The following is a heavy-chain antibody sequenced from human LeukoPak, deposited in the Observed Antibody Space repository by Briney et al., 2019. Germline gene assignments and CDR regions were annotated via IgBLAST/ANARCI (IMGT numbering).Heavy chain of an antibody. J-gene: IGHJ3*02. V-gene: IGHV4-59*01. CDR2: IDYSGST. CDR3: ARDTYYYDSSGYPGAFDI. Sequence: SETLSLTCTVPGGSISSYYWSWIRQPPGKGLEWIGYIDYSGSTNYNPSLKSRVTISVDTSKNQFSLKLSSVTAADTAVYYCARDTYYYDSSGYPGAFDIWGQGTMVTVSS. CDR1: GGSISSYY. D-gene: IGHD3-22*01.